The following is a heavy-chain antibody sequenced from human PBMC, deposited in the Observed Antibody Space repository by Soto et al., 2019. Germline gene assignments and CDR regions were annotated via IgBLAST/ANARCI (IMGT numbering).Heavy chain of an antibody. CDR3: ASGYVDTAMSY. Sequence: NPSETLSLTCAAYGGSFSGYYWSWIRQPPGKGLEWIGEINHSGSTNYNPSLKSRVTISVDTSKNQFSLKLSSVTAADTAVYYCASGYVDTAMSYWGQGTLVTVSS. D-gene: IGHD5-18*01. CDR2: INHSGST. J-gene: IGHJ4*02. CDR1: GGSFSGYY. V-gene: IGHV4-34*01.